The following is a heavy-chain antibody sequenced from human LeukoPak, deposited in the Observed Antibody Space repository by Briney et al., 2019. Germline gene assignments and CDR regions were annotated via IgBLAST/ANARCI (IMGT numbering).Heavy chain of an antibody. CDR3: ARDRGPGLGDYGDYPPTGRVYYFDY. Sequence: ASVKVSCKASGYTFTSYGISWVRQAPGQGLEWMGWISAYNGNTNYAQKLQGRVTMTTDTSTSTAYMELRSLRSDDTAVYYCARDRGPGLGDYGDYPPTGRVYYFDYWGQGTLVTVSS. CDR1: GYTFTSYG. J-gene: IGHJ4*02. V-gene: IGHV1-18*01. D-gene: IGHD4-17*01. CDR2: ISAYNGNT.